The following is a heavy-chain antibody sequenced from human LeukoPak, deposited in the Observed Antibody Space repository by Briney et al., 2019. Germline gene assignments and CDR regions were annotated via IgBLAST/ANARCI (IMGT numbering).Heavy chain of an antibody. Sequence: GGSLRLSCAASGFTFSSYGMHWVRQAPGKGLEWVAVISYDGSNKYYADSVKGRFTISRDNSKNTLYLQMNSLRAEDTAVYYCAKDYSGRYFDYWGQGTLVTVSS. D-gene: IGHD2-15*01. J-gene: IGHJ4*02. CDR2: ISYDGSNK. CDR1: GFTFSSYG. CDR3: AKDYSGRYFDY. V-gene: IGHV3-30*18.